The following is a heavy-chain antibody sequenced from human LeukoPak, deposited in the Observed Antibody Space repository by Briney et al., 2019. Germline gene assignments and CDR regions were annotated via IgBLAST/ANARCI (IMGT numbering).Heavy chain of an antibody. CDR2: ISYDGSNK. CDR1: GFTFSSYG. D-gene: IGHD3-10*01. Sequence: GGSLRLSCAASGFTFSSYGMHWVRQAPGKGLEWVAVISYDGSNKYYADSVKGRFTISRDNSKNTLYLQMNSLRAEDTAVYYCAKRTSVRFGELLYFDYWGQGTLVTVSS. J-gene: IGHJ4*02. CDR3: AKRTSVRFGELLYFDY. V-gene: IGHV3-30*18.